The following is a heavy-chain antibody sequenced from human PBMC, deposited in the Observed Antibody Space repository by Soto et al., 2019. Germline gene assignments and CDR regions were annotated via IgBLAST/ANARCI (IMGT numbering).Heavy chain of an antibody. CDR1: GGSISSYY. CDR2: IYYSGST. Sequence: SETLSLTCTVSGGSISSYYWSWIRQPPGKGLEWIGYIYYSGSTNYNPSLKSRVTISVDTSKNQFSLKLSSVTAADTAVYYCARLARYCSSTSCLYFDYWGQGTLVTVS. V-gene: IGHV4-59*01. D-gene: IGHD2-2*01. CDR3: ARLARYCSSTSCLYFDY. J-gene: IGHJ4*02.